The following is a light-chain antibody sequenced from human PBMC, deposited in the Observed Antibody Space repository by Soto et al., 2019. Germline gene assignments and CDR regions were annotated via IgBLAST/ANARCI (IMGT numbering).Light chain of an antibody. Sequence: QAVVTQPPSVSGAPGQRVTISCTGSSSNIGAPFDVHWYQQIPGTAPKLLIYGNNNRPSGVPDRFSGSKSGTSASLAITGLQAEDEADYSCQSYDITLSGYVFGTGTKLTVL. CDR2: GNN. V-gene: IGLV1-40*01. CDR1: SSNIGAPFD. CDR3: QSYDITLSGYV. J-gene: IGLJ1*01.